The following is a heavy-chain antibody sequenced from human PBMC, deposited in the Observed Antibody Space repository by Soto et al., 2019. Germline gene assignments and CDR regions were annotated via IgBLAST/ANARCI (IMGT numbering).Heavy chain of an antibody. D-gene: IGHD1-26*01. Sequence: PGGSLRLSCAASGFTFSSYAMNWVRQAPGKGLEWVSGISGSGGSTYYADSVKGRFTISRDNSKNTLYLQMNSLRAEDTAVYYCTTDSRTTLPEIRFDYWGHGTQVTVSS. J-gene: IGHJ4*01. CDR3: TTDSRTTLPEIRFDY. CDR2: ISGSGGST. V-gene: IGHV3-23*01. CDR1: GFTFSSYA.